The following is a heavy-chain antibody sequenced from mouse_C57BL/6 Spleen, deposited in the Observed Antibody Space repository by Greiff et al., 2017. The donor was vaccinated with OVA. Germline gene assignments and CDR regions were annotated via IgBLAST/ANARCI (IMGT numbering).Heavy chain of an antibody. CDR2: ISYDGSN. V-gene: IGHV3-6*01. J-gene: IGHJ4*01. Sequence: VQLKESGPGLVKPSQSLSLTCSVTGYSITSGYYWNWIRQFPGNKLEWMGYISYDGSNNYNPSLKNRISITRDTSKNQFFLKLNSVTTEDTATYYCASQYGNLYAMDYWGQGTSVTVSS. D-gene: IGHD2-1*01. CDR1: GYSITSGYY. CDR3: ASQYGNLYAMDY.